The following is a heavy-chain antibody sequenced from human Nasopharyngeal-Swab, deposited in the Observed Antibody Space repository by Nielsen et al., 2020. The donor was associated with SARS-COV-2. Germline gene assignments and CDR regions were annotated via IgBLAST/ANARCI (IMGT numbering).Heavy chain of an antibody. CDR2: IYYSGST. CDR1: GGSISSYY. V-gene: IGHV4-59*12. J-gene: IGHJ2*01. CDR3: ARATMVTSYFDL. D-gene: IGHD5-18*01. Sequence: SETLSLTCTVSGGSISSYYWSWIRQHPGKGLEWIGYIYYSGSTNYNPSPKSRVTISVDTSKTQFSPKLSSVTAADTAVYYCARATMVTSYFDLWGRGTLVTVSS.